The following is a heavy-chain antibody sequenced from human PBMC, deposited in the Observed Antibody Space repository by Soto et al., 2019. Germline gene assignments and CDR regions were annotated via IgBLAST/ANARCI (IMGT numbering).Heavy chain of an antibody. CDR3: ARYGDYDVGDWFDP. D-gene: IGHD4-17*01. CDR2: IYHSGST. V-gene: IGHV4-30-2*01. Sequence: TSETLSLTCAVSGGSISSGGYSWSCIRQPPGKGLEWIGYIYHSGSTYYNPSLKSRVTISVDRSKNRFSLKLSSVTAADTAVYYCARYGDYDVGDWFDPWGQGTLVTVSS. J-gene: IGHJ5*02. CDR1: GGSISSGGYS.